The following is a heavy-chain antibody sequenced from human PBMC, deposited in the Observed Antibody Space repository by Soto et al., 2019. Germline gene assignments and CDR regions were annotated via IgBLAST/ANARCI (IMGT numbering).Heavy chain of an antibody. D-gene: IGHD3-10*01. CDR2: ISSSSSKI. CDR3: ARDSYYGSGSIGPPGY. Sequence: SLRLSCAASGFTFSIYTMNWVRQAPGKGLEWVSYISSSSSKIYYADSVKGRFTISRDNAKNSLYPQMNSLRAEDTAMYYCARDSYYGSGSIGPPGYWGQGTLVTVSS. J-gene: IGHJ4*02. CDR1: GFTFSIYT. V-gene: IGHV3-48*01.